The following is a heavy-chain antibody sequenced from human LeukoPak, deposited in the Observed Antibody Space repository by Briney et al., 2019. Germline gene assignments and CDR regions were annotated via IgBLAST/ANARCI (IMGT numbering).Heavy chain of an antibody. V-gene: IGHV1-69*13. CDR1: GYTFTSYA. D-gene: IGHD3-22*01. CDR3: ARTYYYDSSGYPVQVSYAFDI. J-gene: IGHJ3*02. Sequence: GASVKVSCKASGYTFTSYAISRVRQAPGQGLEWMRGIIPIFHTADYAQKFQGRVTITADESTSTVYMELSRLRSEDTAMYYCARTYYYDSSGYPVQVSYAFDIWGQGTMVTVSS. CDR2: IIPIFHTA.